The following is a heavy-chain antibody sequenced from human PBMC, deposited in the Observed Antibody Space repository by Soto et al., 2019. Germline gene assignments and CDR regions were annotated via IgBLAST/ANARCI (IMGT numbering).Heavy chain of an antibody. CDR2: INPNSGGT. J-gene: IGHJ3*02. CDR1: GYTFTGYY. V-gene: IGHV1-2*04. CDR3: GRAAAGTGGAFDI. D-gene: IGHD6-13*01. Sequence: QVQLVQSGAEVKKPGASVKVSCKASGYTFTGYYMHWVRQAPGQGLEWMGWINPNSGGTNYAQKFQGWVTRTRERSISTAYMELSRLRSDETAVYYCGRAAAGTGGAFDIWGQGTMVTVAS.